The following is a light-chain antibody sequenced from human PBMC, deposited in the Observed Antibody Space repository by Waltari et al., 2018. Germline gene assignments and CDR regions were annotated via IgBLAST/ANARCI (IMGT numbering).Light chain of an antibody. CDR3: QQRSSLLPVT. J-gene: IGKJ4*01. V-gene: IGKV3-11*01. Sequence: EIVLTQSPGTVSLSPGERATLSCRASQNVDNYVAWYQQRPSQTPKLLIYDASNRATGVPARFSGSGSGTDFTLTIRGLEPEDFAVYYCQQRSSLLPVTFGGGTKVEIK. CDR1: QNVDNY. CDR2: DAS.